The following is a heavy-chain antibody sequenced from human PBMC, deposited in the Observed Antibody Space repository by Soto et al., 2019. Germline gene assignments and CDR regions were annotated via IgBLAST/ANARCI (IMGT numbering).Heavy chain of an antibody. CDR2: IYYSGST. CDR1: GGSISSSSYY. J-gene: IGHJ4*02. CDR3: ARPGDVVVVAATHPFDY. Sequence: SETLSLTCTVSGGSISSSSYYWGWIRQPPGKGLEWIGSIYYSGSTYYNPSLKSRVTISVDTSKNQFSLKLSSVTAADTAVYYCARPGDVVVVAATHPFDYWGQGTLVTVSS. V-gene: IGHV4-39*01. D-gene: IGHD2-15*01.